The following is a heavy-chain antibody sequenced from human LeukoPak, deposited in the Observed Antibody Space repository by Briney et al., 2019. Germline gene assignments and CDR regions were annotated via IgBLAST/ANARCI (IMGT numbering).Heavy chain of an antibody. Sequence: SETLSLTCTVSGGSISSGDSYWSWIRQPPGQGLEWIGYIYVSGSTHYNPSLKSRVTISVDTSTNQFSLKLSSVTAADTAVYYCARDDLPAAAFDYWGQGTLVTVSS. CDR3: ARDDLPAAAFDY. J-gene: IGHJ4*02. CDR2: IYVSGST. V-gene: IGHV4-30-4*01. D-gene: IGHD2-2*01. CDR1: GGSISSGDSY.